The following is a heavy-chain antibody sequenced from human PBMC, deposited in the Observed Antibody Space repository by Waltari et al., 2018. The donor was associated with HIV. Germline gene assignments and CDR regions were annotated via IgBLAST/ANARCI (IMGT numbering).Heavy chain of an antibody. Sequence: EVQLVESGGGLVQPGGSLRLSCAASGFTFSSYSMNWVRQAPGKGLEWVSYISSSSSTIYYAESGKGRFTIARDNAKNSLYLQMNSLRAEDTAVYYCAAEALLDSSGFDYWGQGTLVTVSS. D-gene: IGHD3-22*01. J-gene: IGHJ4*02. V-gene: IGHV3-48*01. CDR1: GFTFSSYS. CDR2: ISSSSSTI. CDR3: AAEALLDSSGFDY.